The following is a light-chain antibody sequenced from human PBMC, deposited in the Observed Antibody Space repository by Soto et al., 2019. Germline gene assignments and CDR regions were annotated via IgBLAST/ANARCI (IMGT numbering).Light chain of an antibody. CDR1: SSDVGGYNY. CDR3: VSYTSSKTYV. CDR2: EVS. V-gene: IGLV2-8*01. J-gene: IGLJ1*01. Sequence: QSVLTQPPSASGSPGQSVTISCAGTSSDVGGYNYVSWYQQYPGKVPKLMIYEVSERPSGVPDRFSGSKSGSTASLIISRLQTEDEADYYCVSYTSSKTYVFGTGTQVTVL.